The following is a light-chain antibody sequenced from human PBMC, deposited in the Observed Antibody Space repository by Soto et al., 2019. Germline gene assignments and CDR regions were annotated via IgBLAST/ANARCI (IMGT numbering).Light chain of an antibody. Sequence: EIVLTQSPGTLSLSPGERATLSCRSSQGIDSRYLAWYQKKPGQPPRLLIYGASSRATGIPDRFSGSASGTDFTLTISSLEPDDFAVYYCQQRADWPITFGQGTRLEIK. CDR2: GAS. CDR3: QQRADWPIT. J-gene: IGKJ5*01. CDR1: QGIDSRY. V-gene: IGKV3D-20*02.